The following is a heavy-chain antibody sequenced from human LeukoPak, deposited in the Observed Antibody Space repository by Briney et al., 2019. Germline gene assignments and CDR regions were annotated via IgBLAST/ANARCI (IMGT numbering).Heavy chain of an antibody. V-gene: IGHV3-74*01. CDR2: ISGDGSLT. CDR1: GFTFSTHW. D-gene: IGHD3-10*01. CDR3: ASLLTPYHGSGGGGMDV. Sequence: GGPLRLSCAASGFTFSTHWMYWVRQAPGKEFVWVSRISGDGSLTSYADSVRGRFTISGDNATETLYLQMTSLRFEDTAVYSCASLLTPYHGSGGGGMDVWGQGTTVTVSS. J-gene: IGHJ6*02.